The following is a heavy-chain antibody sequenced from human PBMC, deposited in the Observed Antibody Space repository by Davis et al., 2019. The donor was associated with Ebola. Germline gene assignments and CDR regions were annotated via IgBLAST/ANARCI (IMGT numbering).Heavy chain of an antibody. J-gene: IGHJ4*02. V-gene: IGHV3-9*01. Sequence: PAGSLRLSCAASGFIFDDYSMHWVRQAPGKGLQWDGGISWNSASIDYADSVKGRLTISRDNAKPSLYLQMSSRKTGDTAFYYCARDLERDTVGNWGQGTLVTVSS. D-gene: IGHD4-17*01. CDR1: GFIFDDYS. CDR2: ISWNSASI. CDR3: ARDLERDTVGN.